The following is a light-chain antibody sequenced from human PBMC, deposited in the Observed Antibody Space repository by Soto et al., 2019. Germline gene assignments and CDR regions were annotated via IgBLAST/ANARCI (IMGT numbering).Light chain of an antibody. Sequence: EIVLTHSPGTLSLSPGERATLSCRASQSVTNNYLAWYQQKPGQAPRLVIYGASTRATGIPDRFSASGSGTDFTLTISSLEPEDFAVYYCQQRSNWPWTFGQGTKVDIK. CDR2: GAS. CDR1: QSVTNNY. V-gene: IGKV3D-20*02. CDR3: QQRSNWPWT. J-gene: IGKJ1*01.